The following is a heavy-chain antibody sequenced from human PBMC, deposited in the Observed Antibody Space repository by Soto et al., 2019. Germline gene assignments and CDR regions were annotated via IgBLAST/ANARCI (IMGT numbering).Heavy chain of an antibody. CDR2: LSGSGGST. CDR1: GFTFSSYA. Sequence: EVQLLESGGGLVQPGGSLRLSCAASGFTFSSYAMSWVRQAPGKGLEWVSGLSGSGGSTYHADSVKGRFTISRDNSKNTLYLQMNSLRAEDTAVYYCAKMICSASCYVDYWGQGTLVTVSS. CDR3: AKMICSASCYVDY. J-gene: IGHJ4*02. D-gene: IGHD2-2*01. V-gene: IGHV3-23*01.